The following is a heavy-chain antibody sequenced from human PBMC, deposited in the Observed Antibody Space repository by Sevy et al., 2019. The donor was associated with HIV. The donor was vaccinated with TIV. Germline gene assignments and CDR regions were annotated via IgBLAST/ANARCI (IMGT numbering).Heavy chain of an antibody. Sequence: GGSLRLSCAASGFAFHEYSMSWIRQAPGKGLGWVATLSFGCGKINYADSVKGRFTISRANSKNSFYLQMDNLRVEDTALYYCAREGCSRPHDYWGQGTRVTVSS. CDR1: GFAFHEYS. CDR3: AREGCSRPHDY. D-gene: IGHD2-8*01. CDR2: LSFGCGKI. J-gene: IGHJ4*02. V-gene: IGHV3-23*01.